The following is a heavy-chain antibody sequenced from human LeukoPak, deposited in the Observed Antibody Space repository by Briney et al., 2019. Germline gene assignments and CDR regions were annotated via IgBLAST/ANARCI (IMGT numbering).Heavy chain of an antibody. D-gene: IGHD2/OR15-2a*01. CDR1: GFTVSSNF. CDR2: IYSGGST. CDR3: GREILPSYAFDI. V-gene: IGHV3-66*01. J-gene: IGHJ3*02. Sequence: HPGGSLRLSCAASGFTVSSNFMSWVRQAPGKGLEWVSAIYSGGSTYYADSAKGRFTISRDISKNTLFFEMNSLRAEDTAVYYCGREILPSYAFDIWGQGTMVTVSS.